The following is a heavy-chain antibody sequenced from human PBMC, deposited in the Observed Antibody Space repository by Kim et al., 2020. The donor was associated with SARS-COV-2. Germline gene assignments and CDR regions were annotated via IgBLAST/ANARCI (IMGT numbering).Heavy chain of an antibody. Sequence: YYADSVKGRFTISRDNSKTTLYLQMNSLRVEATAVYYCAKHRDTYGSFAYWGQGTLVTVSS. J-gene: IGHJ4*02. V-gene: IGHV3-23*01. CDR3: AKHRDTYGSFAY. D-gene: IGHD5-18*01.